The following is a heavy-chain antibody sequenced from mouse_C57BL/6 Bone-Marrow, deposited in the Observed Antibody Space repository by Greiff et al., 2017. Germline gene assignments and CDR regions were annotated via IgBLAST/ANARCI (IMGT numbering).Heavy chain of an antibody. V-gene: IGHV1-81*01. D-gene: IGHD1-1*01. J-gene: IGHJ3*01. CDR1: GYTFTSYG. Sequence: VQLQQSGAELARPGASVKLSCKASGYTFTSYGISWVKQRTGQGLEWIGEIYPRSGNTYYNEKFKGKATLTADKSSSTAYMELRSLTSEDSAVYFCASPGIYYYGSSPAYWGQGTLVTVSA. CDR3: ASPGIYYYGSSPAY. CDR2: IYPRSGNT.